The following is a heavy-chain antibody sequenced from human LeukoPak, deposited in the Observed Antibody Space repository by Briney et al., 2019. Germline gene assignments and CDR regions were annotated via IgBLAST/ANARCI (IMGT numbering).Heavy chain of an antibody. CDR3: ARDRGLAYYFDY. Sequence: GGSLRLSCAASGFTFSSYAMSWVRQAPGKGLEWVSAISGSGGSTYYADSVKGRFTISRDNSKNTLYLQMNSLRAEDTAVYYCARDRGLAYYFDYWGQGTLVTVSS. V-gene: IGHV3-23*01. D-gene: IGHD6-19*01. CDR2: ISGSGGST. CDR1: GFTFSSYA. J-gene: IGHJ4*02.